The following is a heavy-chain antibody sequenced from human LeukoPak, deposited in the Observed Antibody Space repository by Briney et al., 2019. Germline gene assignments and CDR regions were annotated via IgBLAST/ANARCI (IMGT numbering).Heavy chain of an antibody. V-gene: IGHV3-48*01. Sequence: GGSLRLSRAASGFNFIDYSMNWARHAPGKGLEWISYIGISSGNTKYADSVKGRFTISRDKARNSLYLQMNSLRVEDTAMYYCARDHRYAFDNWGHGTLVTVSS. CDR3: ARDHRYAFDN. J-gene: IGHJ4*01. CDR1: GFNFIDYS. CDR2: IGISSGNT. D-gene: IGHD5-12*01.